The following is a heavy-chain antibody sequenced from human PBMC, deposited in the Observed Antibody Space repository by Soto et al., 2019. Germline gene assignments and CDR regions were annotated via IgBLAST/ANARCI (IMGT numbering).Heavy chain of an antibody. J-gene: IGHJ6*02. V-gene: IGHV1-69*01. D-gene: IGHD2-15*01. CDR2: IIPIFGTA. CDR3: ARGKVVVVAATRAYYYGMDV. Sequence: QVPLVQSGAEVKKPGSSVKVSCKASGGTFSSYAISWVRQAPGQGLEWMGGIIPIFGTANYAQKFQGRVTITADESTSTAYMELSSLRSEDTAVYYCARGKVVVVAATRAYYYGMDVWGQGTTVTVSS. CDR1: GGTFSSYA.